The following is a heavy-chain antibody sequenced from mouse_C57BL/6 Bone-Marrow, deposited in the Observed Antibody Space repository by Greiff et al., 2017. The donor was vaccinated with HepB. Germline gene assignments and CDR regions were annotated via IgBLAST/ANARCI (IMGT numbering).Heavy chain of an antibody. CDR2: IYPANGST. D-gene: IGHD1-2*01. CDR3: ARISPAFDS. CDR1: GFNIKDTY. Sequence: VQLKESGAELVKPGASVKLSCTASGFNIKDTYMHWVKQRPEQGLEWIGRIYPANGSTKYDPKFQGKATITADTSSNIAYLHLSSLTSVDTAVYYGARISPAFDSWGQGTPLAVST. V-gene: IGHV14-3*02. J-gene: IGHJ2*01.